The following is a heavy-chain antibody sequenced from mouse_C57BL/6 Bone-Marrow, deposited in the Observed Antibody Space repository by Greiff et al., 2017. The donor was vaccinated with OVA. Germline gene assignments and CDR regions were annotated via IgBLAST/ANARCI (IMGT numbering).Heavy chain of an antibody. CDR3: ARSGYYGSSSYYFDY. Sequence: QVQLQQPGAELVMPGASVKLSCKASGYTFTSYWMHWVKQRPGQGLEWIGEIDPSDSYTNYNQKFKGKSTLTVDKSSSTAYMQLSSLTSDDSAVYYCARSGYYGSSSYYFDYWGQGTTLTVSS. J-gene: IGHJ2*01. CDR2: IDPSDSYT. V-gene: IGHV1-69*01. CDR1: GYTFTSYW. D-gene: IGHD1-1*01.